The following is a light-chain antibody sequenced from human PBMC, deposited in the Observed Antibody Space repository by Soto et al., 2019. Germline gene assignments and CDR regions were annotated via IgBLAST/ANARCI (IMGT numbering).Light chain of an antibody. V-gene: IGKV3-11*01. Sequence: EIVLTQSPATLSLSPGERATRSCRASQSVSRYLAWYQQKPGQAPRLLIYDASNRATGIPARFSGSGSGTDFTLTISRLEPEDFAVYYCQQRSNWPITFGQGTRLEL. CDR2: DAS. J-gene: IGKJ5*01. CDR1: QSVSRY. CDR3: QQRSNWPIT.